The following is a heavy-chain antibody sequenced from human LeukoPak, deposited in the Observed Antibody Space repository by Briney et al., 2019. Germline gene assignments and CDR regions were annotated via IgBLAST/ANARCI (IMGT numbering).Heavy chain of an antibody. D-gene: IGHD2-21*02. Sequence: PGGSLRLSCAASGFSFSDYSMTWVRQAPGKGLQFVAIISASGGPGTYNTDSVRGRFTISRDNAKNSLYLQMNSLRAEDTAVYYCARDRQPLPPLVDYWGQGTLVTVSS. CDR3: ARDRQPLPPLVDY. CDR2: ISASGGPGT. V-gene: IGHV3-23*01. J-gene: IGHJ4*02. CDR1: GFSFSDYS.